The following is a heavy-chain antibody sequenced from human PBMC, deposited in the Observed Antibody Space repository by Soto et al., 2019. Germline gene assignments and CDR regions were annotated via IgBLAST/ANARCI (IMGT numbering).Heavy chain of an antibody. CDR1: GGSVSSGSYY. CDR2: IYYSGST. CDR3: ARGIEGWYQGRYYYGMDV. J-gene: IGHJ6*02. Sequence: QVQLQQSGPGLVKPSETLSLTCTVSGGSVSSGSYYWSWIRQPPGKGLEWIGCIYYSGSTNYNPSLKSRVTISVDTSKNQCSLMLSSVTAADTAVYYCARGIEGWYQGRYYYGMDVWGQGTTVTVSS. D-gene: IGHD6-19*01. V-gene: IGHV4-61*01.